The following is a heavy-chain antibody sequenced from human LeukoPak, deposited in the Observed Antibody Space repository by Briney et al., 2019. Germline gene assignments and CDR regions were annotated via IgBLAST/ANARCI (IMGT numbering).Heavy chain of an antibody. Sequence: GGSLRLSCAASGFTFSSYNMNWVRQAPGEGLELVSYISPTSTIFYADSVRGRFTISRDNVKNSLHLQMNSLRVEDTAVYYCARELRGENFDFWGQGTLVTVSA. CDR3: ARELRGENFDF. CDR2: ISPTSTI. V-gene: IGHV3-48*01. J-gene: IGHJ4*02. CDR1: GFTFSSYN. D-gene: IGHD3-10*01.